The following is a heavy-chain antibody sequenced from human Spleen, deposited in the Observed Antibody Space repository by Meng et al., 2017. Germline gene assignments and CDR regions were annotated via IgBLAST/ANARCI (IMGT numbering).Heavy chain of an antibody. J-gene: IGHJ4*02. CDR2: INHSGST. V-gene: IGHV4-34*01. D-gene: IGHD4-17*01. Sequence: HVQLPQWGGGLLKPSEPLSLTCAVYGGSFSGYYWSWIRQPPGKGLEWIGEINHSGSTNYNPSLKSRVTISVDTSKNQFSLKLSSVTAADTAVYYCARGLPGEFFTVTTQTLDYWGQGTLVTVSS. CDR1: GGSFSGYY. CDR3: ARGLPGEFFTVTTQTLDY.